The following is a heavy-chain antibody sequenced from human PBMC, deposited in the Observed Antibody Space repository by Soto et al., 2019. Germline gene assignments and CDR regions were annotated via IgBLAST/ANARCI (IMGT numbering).Heavy chain of an antibody. CDR3: ARIAYYDSSGYSRYYFDC. J-gene: IGHJ4*02. CDR2: IIPIFGTA. Sequence: SVKVSCKASGGTFSSYAISWVRQAPGQGLEWMGGIIPIFGTANYAQKFRGRVTITADESTSTAYMELSSLRSEDTAVYYCARIAYYDSSGYSRYYFDCWGQGTLVTVSS. CDR1: GGTFSSYA. D-gene: IGHD3-22*01. V-gene: IGHV1-69*13.